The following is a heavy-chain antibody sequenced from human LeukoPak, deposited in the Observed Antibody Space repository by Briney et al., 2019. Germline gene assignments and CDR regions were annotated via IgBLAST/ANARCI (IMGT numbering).Heavy chain of an antibody. J-gene: IGHJ4*02. D-gene: IGHD2-2*01. Sequence: ASVKVSCKVSGYTLTELSMHWVRQAPGKGLEWMGGFDPEDGETIYAQKFQGRVTMTEDTSTDTAYMELSSLRSEDTAVYYCARDAPGSLLDQLLLALDYWGQGTLVTVSS. CDR2: FDPEDGET. V-gene: IGHV1-24*01. CDR3: ARDAPGSLLDQLLLALDY. CDR1: GYTLTELS.